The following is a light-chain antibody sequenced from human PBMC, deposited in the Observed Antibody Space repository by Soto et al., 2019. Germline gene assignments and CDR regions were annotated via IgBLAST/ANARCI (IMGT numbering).Light chain of an antibody. J-gene: IGKJ4*01. Sequence: AIQLTQSPSSLSASVGDRVTITCRARQGITSALAWYQQKPGKAPKLLIYDASSLESGVPSRFSGSGSGTDFTLPLSSLQPEDCATYYCQQFNSYPITFGGGTKVAIK. CDR3: QQFNSYPIT. CDR2: DAS. V-gene: IGKV1-13*02. CDR1: QGITSA.